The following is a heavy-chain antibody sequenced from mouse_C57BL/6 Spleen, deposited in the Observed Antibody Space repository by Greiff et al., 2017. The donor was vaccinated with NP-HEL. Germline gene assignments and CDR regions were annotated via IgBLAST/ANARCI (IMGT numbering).Heavy chain of an antibody. CDR1: GYTFTSYW. Sequence: QVQLQQPGAELVRPGSSVKLSCKASGYTFTSYWMHWVKQRPIQGLEWIGNIDPSDSETHYNQKFKDKATLTVDKSSSTAYMQLSSLTSEDSAVYYCARGGLYDYDVYWYFDVWGTGTTVTVSS. CDR2: IDPSDSET. J-gene: IGHJ1*03. D-gene: IGHD2-4*01. V-gene: IGHV1-52*01. CDR3: ARGGLYDYDVYWYFDV.